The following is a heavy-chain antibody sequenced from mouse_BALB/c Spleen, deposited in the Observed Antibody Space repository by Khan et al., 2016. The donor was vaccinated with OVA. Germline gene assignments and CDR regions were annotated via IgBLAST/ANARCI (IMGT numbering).Heavy chain of an antibody. CDR2: IWGDGST. CDR1: GFSLTGYG. Sequence: VQLVETGPGLVAPSQSLSITCTVSGFSLTGYGVNWVRQPPGKGLEWLGMIWGDGSTDYNSALKSRLSISKDNSKSQVFLKMNSLHTDDTARYYCAREIYYDDAYYYAMDYWGQGTSVTVSS. CDR3: AREIYYDDAYYYAMDY. D-gene: IGHD2-4*01. J-gene: IGHJ4*01. V-gene: IGHV2-6-7*01.